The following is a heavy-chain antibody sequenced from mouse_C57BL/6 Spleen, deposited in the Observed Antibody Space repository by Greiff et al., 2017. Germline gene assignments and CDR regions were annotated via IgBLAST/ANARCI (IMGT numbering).Heavy chain of an antibody. CDR3: ARGYYGSSYLYAMDY. J-gene: IGHJ4*01. V-gene: IGHV1-26*01. CDR2: INPNNGGT. D-gene: IGHD1-1*01. CDR1: GYTFTDYY. Sequence: EVQLQQSGPELVKPGASVKISCKASGYTFTDYYMNWVKQSHGKSLEWIGEINPNNGGTSYNQKFKGKATLTVDKSSSTAYMELRSLTSEDSAVYYCARGYYGSSYLYAMDYWGQGTSVTVSS.